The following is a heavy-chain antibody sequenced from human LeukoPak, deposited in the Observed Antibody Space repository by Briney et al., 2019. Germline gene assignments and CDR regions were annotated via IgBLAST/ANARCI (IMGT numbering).Heavy chain of an antibody. CDR3: ARQRVEMATAPIGDFDY. CDR2: IYPGDYDT. Sequence: GESLKISCKGSGYSFTSYWIGWVRQMPGKGLEWMGIIYPGDYDTRYSPSFQGQVTISADKSISTAYLQWSSLKASDTAMYYCARQRVEMATAPIGDFDYWGQGTLVTVSS. CDR1: GYSFTSYW. V-gene: IGHV5-51*01. D-gene: IGHD5-24*01. J-gene: IGHJ4*02.